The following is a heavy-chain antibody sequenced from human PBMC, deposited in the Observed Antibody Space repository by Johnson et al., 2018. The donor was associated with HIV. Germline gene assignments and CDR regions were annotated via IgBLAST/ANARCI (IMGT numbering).Heavy chain of an antibody. Sequence: VQLVESGGGLVQPGGSLRISCAASAFTFDDYGMNWVRQAPGKGLEWVSGINWNGDNTGYADPVKAQFTISRDNARNSMYLQMNSLGVEDTALYYCARVRTGDSSGYHDAFDIWGQGTMVIVSS. J-gene: IGHJ3*02. D-gene: IGHD3-22*01. CDR2: INWNGDNT. V-gene: IGHV3-20*04. CDR1: AFTFDDYG. CDR3: ARVRTGDSSGYHDAFDI.